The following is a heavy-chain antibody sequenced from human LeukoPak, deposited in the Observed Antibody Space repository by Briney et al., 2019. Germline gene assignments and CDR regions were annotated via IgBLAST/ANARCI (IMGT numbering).Heavy chain of an antibody. D-gene: IGHD2-8*01. CDR2: IKQDGSEK. V-gene: IGHV3-7*01. Sequence: GGSLRLSCAASGFTFSSYSMNWVRQAPGKGLEWVANIKQDGSEKYYVDSVKGRFTISRDNAKNSLYLQMNSLRAEDTAVYYCARIISLVYGYYYYGMDVWGQGTTVTVSS. CDR1: GFTFSSYS. CDR3: ARIISLVYGYYYYGMDV. J-gene: IGHJ6*02.